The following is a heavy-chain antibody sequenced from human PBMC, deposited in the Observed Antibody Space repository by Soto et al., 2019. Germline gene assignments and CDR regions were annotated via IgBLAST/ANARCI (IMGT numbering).Heavy chain of an antibody. Sequence: PGGSXRLSCSSSGGTFSSYGMHWFRQAPGKGLEWVAVIWYDGSNKYYADSVKGRLTISRDNSKNTMYLQMNSLRAEDTAVYYCDRAGGESDAFDLWGQGTMVTVSS. CDR3: DRAGGESDAFDL. CDR1: GGTFSSYG. D-gene: IGHD2-21*01. V-gene: IGHV3-33*01. CDR2: IWYDGSNK. J-gene: IGHJ3*01.